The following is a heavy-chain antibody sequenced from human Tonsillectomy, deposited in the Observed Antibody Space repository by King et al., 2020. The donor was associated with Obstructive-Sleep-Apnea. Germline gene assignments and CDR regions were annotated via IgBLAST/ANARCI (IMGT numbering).Heavy chain of an antibody. J-gene: IGHJ6*02. D-gene: IGHD3-22*01. CDR2: ISYDESDK. Sequence: VQLVESGGGVVQPGRSLRLSCAASGFTFSSYAIHWVRQAPGKGLEWVAVISYDESDKHYADSVKGRFSISRDNSKHTVSLQMNSLRREDTAIYHCARYALPITLIVGGMDVWGQGTTVTVSS. V-gene: IGHV3-30*04. CDR3: ARYALPITLIVGGMDV. CDR1: GFTFSSYA.